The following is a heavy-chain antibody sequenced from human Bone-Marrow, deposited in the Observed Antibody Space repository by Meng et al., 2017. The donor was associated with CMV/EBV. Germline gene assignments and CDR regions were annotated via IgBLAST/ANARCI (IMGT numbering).Heavy chain of an antibody. CDR3: ARDSFPNYDFWSGYYLGRYYYYGMDV. D-gene: IGHD3-3*01. J-gene: IGHJ6*02. CDR2: IWYDGSNK. Sequence: GESLKISCAASGFTFSSYGMHWVRQAPGKGLEWVAVIWYDGSNKYYADSVKGRFTISRDNSKNTLYLQMNSLRAEDTSVYYCARDSFPNYDFWSGYYLGRYYYYGMDVWGQGTTVTVSS. CDR1: GFTFSSYG. V-gene: IGHV3-33*01.